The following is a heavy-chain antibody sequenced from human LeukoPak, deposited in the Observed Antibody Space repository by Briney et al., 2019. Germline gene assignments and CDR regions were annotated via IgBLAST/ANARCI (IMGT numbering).Heavy chain of an antibody. D-gene: IGHD3-22*01. CDR3: ARGGKYYYDSSGSFYYYYMDV. J-gene: IGHJ6*03. CDR2: MNPKSGDT. CDR1: GYSFTNYD. V-gene: IGHV1-8*03. Sequence: GASVKVSCKASGYSFTNYDINWVRQATGQGLEWMGWMNPKSGDTGYSQKFQGRVFITRDTSINTAYMELRSLRSDDTAVYYCARGGKYYYDSSGSFYYYYMDVWGKGTTVTISS.